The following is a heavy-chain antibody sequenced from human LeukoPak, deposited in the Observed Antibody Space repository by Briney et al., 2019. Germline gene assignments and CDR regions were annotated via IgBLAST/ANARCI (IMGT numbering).Heavy chain of an antibody. V-gene: IGHV3-74*01. Sequence: PGGSLRLSCAASGFTFNNYWMHWVRQAPGTGLVWVSRITSDGSSTSYADSVKGRFTISRDNSKNTLYLQMNSLRAEDTAVYYCAKPRENSSGVGRCFDYWGQGTLVTVSS. CDR3: AKPRENSSGVGRCFDY. CDR2: ITSDGSST. D-gene: IGHD6-19*01. CDR1: GFTFNNYW. J-gene: IGHJ4*02.